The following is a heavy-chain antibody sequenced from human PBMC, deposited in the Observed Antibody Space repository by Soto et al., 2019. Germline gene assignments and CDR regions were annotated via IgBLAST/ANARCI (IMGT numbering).Heavy chain of an antibody. J-gene: IGHJ4*02. CDR3: AKLSRYSTRWLYYFDS. CDR2: ITASVADT. V-gene: IGHV3-23*01. D-gene: IGHD6-13*01. CDR1: GFIFSSYA. Sequence: EVPLLESGGGLVQPGGSRRLSCAASGFIFSSYAMSWVRQAPGKGLEWVSGITASVADTYYADSVKGRFTISRDNAEHTLYLQRNSLRAEDTAVYYCAKLSRYSTRWLYYFDSWGQGTLVTVSS.